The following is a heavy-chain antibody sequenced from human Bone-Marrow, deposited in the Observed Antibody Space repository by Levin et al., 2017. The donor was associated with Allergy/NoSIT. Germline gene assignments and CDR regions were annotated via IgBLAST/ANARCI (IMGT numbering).Heavy chain of an antibody. J-gene: IGHJ5*02. V-gene: IGHV3-30*03. CDR1: GFIFNNYG. CDR3: ARGDCSSATCPPDH. CDR2: ISYDGGIT. D-gene: IGHD6-13*01. Sequence: GGSLRLSCAASGFIFNNYGMHWVRQAPGKGLEWVAVISYDGGITDYADSVRGRITISRDKSKNTVLLQMNSLRSEDTAVYYCARGDCSSATCPPDHWGPGTQVTVSS.